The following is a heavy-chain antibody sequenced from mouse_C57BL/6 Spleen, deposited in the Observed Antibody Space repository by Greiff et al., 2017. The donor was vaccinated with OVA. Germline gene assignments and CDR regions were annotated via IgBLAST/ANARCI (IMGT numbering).Heavy chain of an antibody. V-gene: IGHV1-82*01. CDR2: IYPGDGDT. CDR3: ASGDYYDSNYYFDY. D-gene: IGHD2-5*01. Sequence: QVQLQQSGPELVKPGASVKISCKASGYAFSSSWMNWVKQRPGKGLEWIGRIYPGDGDTNYNGKFTGKATLTADKSSSTAYMQLSSLTSEDSAVYFCASGDYYDSNYYFDYWGQGTTLTVSS. CDR1: GYAFSSSW. J-gene: IGHJ2*01.